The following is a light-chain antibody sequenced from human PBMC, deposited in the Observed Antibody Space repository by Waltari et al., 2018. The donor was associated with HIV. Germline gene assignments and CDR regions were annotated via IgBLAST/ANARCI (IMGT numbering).Light chain of an antibody. J-gene: IGLJ1*01. CDR2: EVN. CDR1: SSHVGGYSF. CDR3: SSFTSSNIPYV. V-gene: IGLV2-14*01. Sequence: QSALTQPAAVSGSPGQSITISCTGTSSHVGGYSFVSSYQQHPGKAPKLLIYEVNNRPSGVSNRFSGSKSGNTASLIISGLQAEDEADYYCSSFTSSNIPYVFGTGTKVTVL.